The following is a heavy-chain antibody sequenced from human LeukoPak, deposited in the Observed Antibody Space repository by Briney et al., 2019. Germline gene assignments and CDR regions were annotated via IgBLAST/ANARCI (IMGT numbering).Heavy chain of an antibody. J-gene: IGHJ3*02. CDR1: GFTFDDYA. CDR2: ISWNSGSI. Sequence: GGSLRLSCAASGFTFDDYAMHWVRQARGKGLEWVSGISWNSGSIGYADSVKGRFTISIDNAKNSLYLQMNSLRAEDTALYYCAKAQWELLVNDAFDIWGQGTIVTVSS. CDR3: AKAQWELLVNDAFDI. D-gene: IGHD1-26*01. V-gene: IGHV3-9*01.